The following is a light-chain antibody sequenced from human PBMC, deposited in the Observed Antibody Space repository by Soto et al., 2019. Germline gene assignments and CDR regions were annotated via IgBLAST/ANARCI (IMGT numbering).Light chain of an antibody. V-gene: IGLV2-14*01. CDR3: SSSTSSSLFV. J-gene: IGLJ1*01. Sequence: QSVLTQPASVSGSPGQSITISCTGTSSDVGGYNYVSWYQQHPGKAPNLMIYDVSNRPSGVSNRFSGFKSGNTAFLTISGLQAEDEADYYCSSSTSSSLFVFGTGTKLTVL. CDR2: DVS. CDR1: SSDVGGYNY.